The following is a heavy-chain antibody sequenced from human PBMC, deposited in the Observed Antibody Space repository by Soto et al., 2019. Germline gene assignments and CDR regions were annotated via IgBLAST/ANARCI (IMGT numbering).Heavy chain of an antibody. J-gene: IGHJ4*02. D-gene: IGHD5-18*01. V-gene: IGHV3-74*01. CDR1: GFTFSSSW. CDR2: INSDGTST. Sequence: GGSLRLSCAASGFTFSSSWMHWVRQAPGKGLVWVSRINSDGTSTNYADSVKGRFTVSRDNPKNTLFLQMNSLSADDTAVYYCARGGSGYILGWGRGDLVTVSS. CDR3: ARGGSGYILG.